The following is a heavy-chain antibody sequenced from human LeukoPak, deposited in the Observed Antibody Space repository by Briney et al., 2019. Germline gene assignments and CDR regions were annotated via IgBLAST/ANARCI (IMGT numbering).Heavy chain of an antibody. Sequence: ASVKVSCKASGYTFTDFPINWVRQAPGQGLEWMGWIDTNTGNPTYAQGFTGRFVFSLDTSVSTSYLQINSLKAEDTAVYHCARGYDTTGYSYWGQGTLVTVSS. J-gene: IGHJ4*02. CDR2: IDTNTGNP. D-gene: IGHD3-22*01. CDR1: GYTFTDFP. V-gene: IGHV7-4-1*02. CDR3: ARGYDTTGYSY.